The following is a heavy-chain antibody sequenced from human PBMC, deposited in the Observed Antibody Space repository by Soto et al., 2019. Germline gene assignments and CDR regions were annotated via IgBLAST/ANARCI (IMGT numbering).Heavy chain of an antibody. CDR2: ISGSGGST. CDR3: AKRTVVWYFDL. Sequence: EVQLLESGGGLVQPGGSLRLSCAASGFTFSSYAMNWVRQAPGKGLEWVPVISGSGGSTYYADAVKGRFTISRDKSKNTLYLPMNSLRAEDTAVYYCAKRTVVWYFDLCVRGTLVTVSS. D-gene: IGHD2-15*01. J-gene: IGHJ2*01. CDR1: GFTFSSYA. V-gene: IGHV3-23*01.